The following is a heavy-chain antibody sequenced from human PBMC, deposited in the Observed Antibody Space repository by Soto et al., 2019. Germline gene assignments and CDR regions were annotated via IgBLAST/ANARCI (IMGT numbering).Heavy chain of an antibody. J-gene: IGHJ6*02. D-gene: IGHD1-26*01. CDR1: GFTFSSYS. CDR2: ISSSSSYI. Sequence: LRLSCAASGFTFSSYSMNWVRQAPGKGLEWVSSISSSSSYIYYADSVKGRFTISRDNAKNSLYLQMNSLRAEDTAVYYCARDPSGSYYDYCYGMDVWGQGTTVTVS. CDR3: ARDPSGSYYDYCYGMDV. V-gene: IGHV3-21*01.